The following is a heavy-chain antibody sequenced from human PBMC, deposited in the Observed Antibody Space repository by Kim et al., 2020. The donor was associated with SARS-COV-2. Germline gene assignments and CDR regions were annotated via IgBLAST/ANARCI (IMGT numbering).Heavy chain of an antibody. CDR1: GFIFSKAW. D-gene: IGHD1-26*01. CDR3: TSIVLTYFDY. J-gene: IGHJ4*02. V-gene: IGHV3-15*04. CDR2: IESKTDGETV. Sequence: GGSLRLSCAASGFIFSKAWMSWVRQIPGKGLEWVARIESKTDGETVDYAAPVKGRFIISRDDSEDTLYLELNSLKAEDTAIYYCTSIVLTYFDYWGQGNLVTVSS.